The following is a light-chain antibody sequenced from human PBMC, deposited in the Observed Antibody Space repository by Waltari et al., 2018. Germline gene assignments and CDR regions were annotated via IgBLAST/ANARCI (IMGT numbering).Light chain of an antibody. CDR2: DVT. Sequence: QSALTQPASVSGSPGQSITISSSRVGSAVGSSDPVSWHQHHPGKAPQVIIYDVTNRPSGVSDRFSASKSANTASLTISRLQPEDEADYYCSSQTLDGLVLFGGGTRLTVL. J-gene: IGLJ2*01. CDR1: GSAVGSSDP. CDR3: SSQTLDGLVL. V-gene: IGLV2-14*03.